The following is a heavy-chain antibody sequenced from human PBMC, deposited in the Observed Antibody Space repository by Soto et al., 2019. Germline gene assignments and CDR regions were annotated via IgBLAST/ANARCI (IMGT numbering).Heavy chain of an antibody. J-gene: IGHJ6*02. D-gene: IGHD2-15*01. V-gene: IGHV1-69*01. CDR3: ARGYCSGGNCYSCRDV. CDR2: IIPISSTT. CDR1: GGTFSTHA. Sequence: QVQLVQSGAEVKKPGSSVKVSCKASGGTFSTHAIIWVRQAPGQGLAWMGGIIPISSTTYYAQKFQGRVTLTADDFSTTAYMELSSLSSEDTAVYYCARGYCSGGNCYSCRDVWGQGTTVTVSS.